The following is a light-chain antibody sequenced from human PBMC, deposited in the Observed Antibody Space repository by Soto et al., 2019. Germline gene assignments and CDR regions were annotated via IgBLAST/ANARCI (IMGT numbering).Light chain of an antibody. J-gene: IGKJ1*01. CDR3: QQYNIWWA. CDR2: GVS. Sequence: EIVVPQSPATLSVSPGERATLSCSASQSVNNYLAWFQQKPGQAPRLLIYGVSTRATGTPARFSGSGSRTEFTLTISSLQSEDLAVYYCQQYNIWWAFGQGTKVDIK. V-gene: IGKV3-15*01. CDR1: QSVNNY.